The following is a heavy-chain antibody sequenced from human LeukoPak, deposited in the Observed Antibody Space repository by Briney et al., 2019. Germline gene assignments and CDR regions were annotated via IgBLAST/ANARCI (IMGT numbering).Heavy chain of an antibody. D-gene: IGHD3-16*02. CDR2: IYTSGST. J-gene: IGHJ4*02. CDR3: ARTLGWASSRYPFDG. V-gene: IGHV4-4*07. CDR1: GGSISGYY. Sequence: SETLSLTCTVSGGSISGYYWNWIRQSAGKGLEWIGRIYTSGSTNYNPSLKSRVTMSVDTSKNQFSLKLSSVTAADTAVYYCARTLGWASSRYPFDGWGQGTLVAVSS.